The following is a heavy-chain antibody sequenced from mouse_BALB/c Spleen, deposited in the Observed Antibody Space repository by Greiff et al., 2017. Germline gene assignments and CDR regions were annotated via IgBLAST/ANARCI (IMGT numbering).Heavy chain of an antibody. CDR1: GYSITSGYY. J-gene: IGHJ4*01. CDR2: ISYDGSN. V-gene: IGHV3-6*02. CDR3: ARSFTTVVATRAMDY. D-gene: IGHD1-1*01. Sequence: ESGPGLVKPSQSLSLTCSVTGYSITSGYYWNWIRQFPGNKLEWMGYISYDGSNNYNPSLKNRISITRDTSKNQFFLKLNSVTTEDTATYYCARSFTTVVATRAMDYWGQGTSVTVSS.